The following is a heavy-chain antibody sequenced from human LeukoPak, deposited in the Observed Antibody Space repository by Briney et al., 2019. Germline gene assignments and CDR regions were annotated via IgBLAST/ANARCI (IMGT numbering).Heavy chain of an antibody. Sequence: GGSLRLSCADSEFTLSNYWIHWVRQAPGKGLEWVSRVNPDGSITNYADSVKGRFTISRDNAKNTLYLQMDSLGAEDTAVYYCTYDSSGYSFDYWGQGTLVTVSS. J-gene: IGHJ4*02. CDR2: VNPDGSIT. CDR1: EFTLSNYW. CDR3: TYDSSGYSFDY. D-gene: IGHD3-22*01. V-gene: IGHV3-74*01.